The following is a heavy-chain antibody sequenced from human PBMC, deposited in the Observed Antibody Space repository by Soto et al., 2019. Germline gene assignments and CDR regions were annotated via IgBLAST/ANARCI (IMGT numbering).Heavy chain of an antibody. Sequence: QVQLVESGGGVVQPGRSLRLSCAASGFTFSSYGMHWVRQAPGKGLEWVAVISYDGSNKYYADSVKGRFTISRDNSKNTLYLQMNSLRAEDTAVYYCARPGGRWLQPEYYFDYWGQGTLVTVSS. CDR2: ISYDGSNK. CDR3: ARPGGRWLQPEYYFDY. D-gene: IGHD1-1*01. V-gene: IGHV3-30*03. J-gene: IGHJ4*02. CDR1: GFTFSSYG.